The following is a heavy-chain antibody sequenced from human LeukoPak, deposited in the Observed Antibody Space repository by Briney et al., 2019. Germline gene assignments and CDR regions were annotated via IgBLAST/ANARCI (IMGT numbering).Heavy chain of an antibody. CDR1: GYTFSSYG. V-gene: IGHV1-18*01. CDR2: ISVYNDNT. J-gene: IGHJ4*02. CDR3: ARCVDNWNDVDYFDY. Sequence: ASVTVSCKASGYTFSSYGITWVRQAAGQGLEWMGWISVYNDNTNYAQMLQDRVTMTTEISTSTAHMELRRLRSDDTAVYYCARCVDNWNDVDYFDYWGQGTLVTVSS. D-gene: IGHD1-20*01.